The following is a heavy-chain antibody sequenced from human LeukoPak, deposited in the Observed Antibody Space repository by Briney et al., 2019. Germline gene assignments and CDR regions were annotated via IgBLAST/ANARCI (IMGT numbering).Heavy chain of an antibody. Sequence: PGGSLRLSCAASGFTVSSNYMSWVRQAPGKGLEWVSVIYSGGSTYYADSVKGRFTISRDNSKNTLYLQMNSLRAEDTAVYYCARIFRPYEFGEGGSFYYWGQGTLVTVSS. D-gene: IGHD3-10*01. J-gene: IGHJ4*02. CDR1: GFTVSSNY. CDR2: IYSGGST. CDR3: ARIFRPYEFGEGGSFYY. V-gene: IGHV3-66*02.